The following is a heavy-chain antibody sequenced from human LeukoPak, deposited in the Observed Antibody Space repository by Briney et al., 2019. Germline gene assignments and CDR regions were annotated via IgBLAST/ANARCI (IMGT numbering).Heavy chain of an antibody. Sequence: PGGSLRLSCATSKFNFKTYGMSWVRQAPGKGLEWVSYILGSGGSTQYADSVQGRFTISRDNSKNTLYLQMNSLRAEDTAIYYCAKDPNGDYIGTFDIWGQGTMVTVSS. CDR3: AKDPNGDYIGTFDI. CDR2: ILGSGGST. J-gene: IGHJ3*02. CDR1: KFNFKTYG. V-gene: IGHV3-23*01. D-gene: IGHD4-17*01.